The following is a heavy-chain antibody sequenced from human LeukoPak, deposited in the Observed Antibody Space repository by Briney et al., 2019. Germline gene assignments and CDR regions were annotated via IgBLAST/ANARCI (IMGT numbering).Heavy chain of an antibody. CDR2: LKQDGSEK. Sequence: GGSLRLSCAASGFTFSGYWMHWVRQAPGKGLEWVANLKQDGSEKHFTDSVKGRFTISRDNAENSLYLQMNSLRAEDTAMYYCARGTIAAPGTDYWGQGTLVTVSS. CDR3: ARGTIAAPGTDY. J-gene: IGHJ4*02. V-gene: IGHV3-7*01. CDR1: GFTFSGYW. D-gene: IGHD6-13*01.